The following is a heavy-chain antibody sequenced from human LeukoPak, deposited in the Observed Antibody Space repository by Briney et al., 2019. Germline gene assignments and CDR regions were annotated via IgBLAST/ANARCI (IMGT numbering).Heavy chain of an antibody. Sequence: GGSLRLSCAASGFTFSSYSMNWVRQAPGRGLEWVSSITDSGSATYYADSVKGRFTISRDNSKNTLYLQMSSLRAEDTAVYYCAKVAVGMVRGVINYWGQGTLVTVSS. V-gene: IGHV3-23*01. CDR2: ITDSGSAT. D-gene: IGHD3-10*01. CDR3: AKVAVGMVRGVINY. CDR1: GFTFSSYS. J-gene: IGHJ4*02.